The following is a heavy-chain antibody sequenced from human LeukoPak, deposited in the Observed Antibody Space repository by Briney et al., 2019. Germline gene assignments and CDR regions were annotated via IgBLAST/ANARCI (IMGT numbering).Heavy chain of an antibody. Sequence: SETLSLTCTVSGGSISSGGYYWSWVRQHPGKGLEWIGYIYYSGSTYYNPSLKSRVTISVDTSKNQFSLKLSSVTAADTAVYYCARAVPDYYDSRVNWFDPWGQGTLVTVSS. CDR3: ARAVPDYYDSRVNWFDP. V-gene: IGHV4-31*03. CDR2: IYYSGST. J-gene: IGHJ5*02. D-gene: IGHD3-22*01. CDR1: GGSISSGGYY.